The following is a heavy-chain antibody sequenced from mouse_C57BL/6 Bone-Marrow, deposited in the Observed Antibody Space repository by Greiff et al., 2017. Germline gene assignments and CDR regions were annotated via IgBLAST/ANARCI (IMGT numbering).Heavy chain of an antibody. CDR1: GFNIKDDY. V-gene: IGHV14-4*01. D-gene: IGHD2-14*01. Sequence: DVKLVESGAELVRPGDSVKLSCTASGFNIKDDYMHWVKQRPEQGLEWIGWTDPECGDTEYASKFQGKGTIIADTSSNTAYLQLIILTSEATAVYYCTTWEGTTSVAYWGQGTLVTVSA. J-gene: IGHJ3*01. CDR2: TDPECGDT. CDR3: TTWEGTTSVAY.